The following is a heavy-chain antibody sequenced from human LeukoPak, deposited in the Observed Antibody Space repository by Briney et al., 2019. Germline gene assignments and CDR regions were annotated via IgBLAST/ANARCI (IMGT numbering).Heavy chain of an antibody. J-gene: IGHJ4*02. CDR3: AKDRYCGTTRCYGDFDY. V-gene: IGHV3-23*01. CDR2: ISGSGIGT. Sequence: GGSLRLSCAASGFTFSNYAMSWVRQAPGKGLEWVSGISGSGIGTYYADSVQGRFTISRDNSKNTLYLQMNSLRAEDTAVYYCAKDRYCGTTRCYGDFDYWGQGTLVTVSS. CDR1: GFTFSNYA. D-gene: IGHD2-2*01.